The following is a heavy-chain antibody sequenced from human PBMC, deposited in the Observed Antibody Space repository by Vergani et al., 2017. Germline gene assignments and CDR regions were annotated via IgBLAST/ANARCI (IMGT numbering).Heavy chain of an antibody. CDR3: AKGAAAGLPYYYYMDV. J-gene: IGHJ6*03. D-gene: IGHD6-13*01. CDR2: ISYDGSNK. V-gene: IGHV3-30*18. CDR1: GFTFSSYG. Sequence: QVQLVESGGGVVQPGRSLRLSCAASGFTFSSYGMHWVRQAPGKGLEWVAVISYDGSNKYYADSVKGRFTISRDNSKNTLYLQMNSLRAEDTAVYYCAKGAAAGLPYYYYMDVWGKGPRSPSP.